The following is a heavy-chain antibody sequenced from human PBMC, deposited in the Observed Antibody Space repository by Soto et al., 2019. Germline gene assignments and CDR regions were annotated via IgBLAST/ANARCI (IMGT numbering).Heavy chain of an antibody. CDR2: IRSKAYGGTT. J-gene: IGHJ4*02. V-gene: IGHV3-49*03. CDR3: TRVTCGGDCYSPHDY. CDR1: GFTFGDYA. D-gene: IGHD2-21*02. Sequence: GGSLRLSCTASGFTFGDYAMSWFRQAPGKGLEWVGFIRSKAYGGTTEYAASVKGRFTISREDSKSIAYLQMNSLKTEDTAVYYCTRVTCGGDCYSPHDYWGQGTLVTVSS.